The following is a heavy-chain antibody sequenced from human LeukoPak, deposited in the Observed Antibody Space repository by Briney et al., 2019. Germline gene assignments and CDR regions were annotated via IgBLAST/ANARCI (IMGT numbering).Heavy chain of an antibody. CDR2: ISAYNGNT. J-gene: IGHJ4*02. CDR3: AIVLGYDSSGYNYPIDY. V-gene: IGHV1-18*01. D-gene: IGHD3-22*01. Sequence: GAPVKVSCKASGYTFTSYGISWVRQAPGQGLERMGWISAYNGNTNYAQKLQGRVTMITDTSTSTAYMELRSLRSDDTAVYYCAIVLGYDSSGYNYPIDYWGQGTLVTVSS. CDR1: GYTFTSYG.